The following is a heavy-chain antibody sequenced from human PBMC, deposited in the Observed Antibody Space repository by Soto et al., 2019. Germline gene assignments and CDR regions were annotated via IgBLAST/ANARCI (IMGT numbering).Heavy chain of an antibody. D-gene: IGHD2-2*01. CDR1: GGSISSSSYY. Sequence: SETLSLTCTVSGGSISSSSYYWGWIRQPPGKGLEWIGSIYYSGSTYYNPSLKSRVTISVDTSKNQFSLKLSSVTAADTAVYYCARQGGYCSSTSCYGVDYWGQGTLVTVSS. CDR3: ARQGGYCSSTSCYGVDY. V-gene: IGHV4-39*01. J-gene: IGHJ4*02. CDR2: IYYSGST.